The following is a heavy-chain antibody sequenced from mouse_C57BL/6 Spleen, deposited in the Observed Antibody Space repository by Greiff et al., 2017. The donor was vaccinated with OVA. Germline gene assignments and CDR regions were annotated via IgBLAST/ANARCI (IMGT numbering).Heavy chain of an antibody. Sequence: EVNVVESGGGLVKPGGSLKLSCAASGFTFSDYGMHWVRQAPEKGLEWVAYISRGSSTIYYADTVKGRSTISRDNAKNTLFLQMTSLRSEDTAMYYCARPVYEGYYAMDYWGQGTSVTVSS. J-gene: IGHJ4*01. CDR1: GFTFSDYG. D-gene: IGHD2-3*01. CDR2: ISRGSSTI. V-gene: IGHV5-17*01. CDR3: ARPVYEGYYAMDY.